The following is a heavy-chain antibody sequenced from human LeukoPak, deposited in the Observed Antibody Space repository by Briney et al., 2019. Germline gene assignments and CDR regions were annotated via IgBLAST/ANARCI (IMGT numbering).Heavy chain of an antibody. CDR2: IYYSGST. D-gene: IGHD5-12*01. J-gene: IGHJ4*02. CDR1: GGSISSSSYY. Sequence: PSETLSLTCTVSGGSISSSSYYWGWTRQPPGKGLEWIGSIYYSGSTYYNPSLKSRVTISVDTSKNQFSLKLSSVTAADTAVYYCARQAVNSGYPFDYWGQGTLVTVSS. V-gene: IGHV4-39*01. CDR3: ARQAVNSGYPFDY.